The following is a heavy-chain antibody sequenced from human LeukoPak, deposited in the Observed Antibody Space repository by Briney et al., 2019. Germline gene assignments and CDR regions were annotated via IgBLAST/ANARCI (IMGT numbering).Heavy chain of an antibody. CDR2: IFYSGRT. CDR1: NDSIISGHHY. Sequence: KTSETLSLTCTVSNDSIISGHHYWSWIRQSPGKCMEWIGYIFYSGRTYYNPSLKSRLAMSIDTSTNQFSVKLSSVTVADTAVYFCARYYDILSYMDVWGKGTTVTVSS. J-gene: IGHJ6*03. V-gene: IGHV4-30-4*08. D-gene: IGHD3-9*01. CDR3: ARYYDILSYMDV.